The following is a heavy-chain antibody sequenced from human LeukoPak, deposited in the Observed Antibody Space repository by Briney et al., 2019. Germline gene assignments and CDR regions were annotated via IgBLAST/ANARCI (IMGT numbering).Heavy chain of an antibody. J-gene: IGHJ4*02. CDR3: AKSYGSGRAHDF. Sequence: ASVKVSCKSSGYTFTNYYIHWLRQAPGQGLEWMGLINPRDGSTTYAQRFQGRVTMTRETSTSTVYMDLSNLRSDDTAVYYCAKSYGSGRAHDFWGQGTLVTVSS. D-gene: IGHD3-10*01. CDR1: GYTFTNYY. V-gene: IGHV1-46*01. CDR2: INPRDGST.